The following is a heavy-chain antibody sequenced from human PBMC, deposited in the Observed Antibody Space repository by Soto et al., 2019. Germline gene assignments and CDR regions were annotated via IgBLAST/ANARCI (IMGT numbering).Heavy chain of an antibody. Sequence: EVQLVESGGGLVQPGRSLRLSCAASGFTFDDYAMHWVRQAPGKGLEWVSGISWNSGSIGYADSVKGRFTISRDNAKNSLYLQMNSLRAEDTALYYCAKDGDLRYYDSSGYYYFDYWGQGTLVTVSS. D-gene: IGHD3-22*01. CDR3: AKDGDLRYYDSSGYYYFDY. CDR1: GFTFDDYA. CDR2: ISWNSGSI. J-gene: IGHJ4*02. V-gene: IGHV3-9*01.